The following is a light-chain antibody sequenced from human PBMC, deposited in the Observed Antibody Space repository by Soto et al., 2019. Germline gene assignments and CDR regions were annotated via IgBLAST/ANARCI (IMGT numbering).Light chain of an antibody. J-gene: IGLJ1*01. CDR1: NSDFGIYDF. Sequence: QSVLTPPASVSGTPGQSITISCTGSNSDFGIYDFVSWYQHHPGRSPKLIVSEVSHRPSGVSNRFSGSKSGNTASLTISGLQSEDEADYYCISYTSDDVRYVFGTGPKVTV. CDR3: ISYTSDDVRYV. CDR2: EVS. V-gene: IGLV2-14*01.